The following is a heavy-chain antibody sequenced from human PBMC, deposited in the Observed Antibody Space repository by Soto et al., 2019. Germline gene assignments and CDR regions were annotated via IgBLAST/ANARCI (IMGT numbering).Heavy chain of an antibody. CDR3: ARERGGLWFGELSHYYYYGMDV. J-gene: IGHJ6*02. CDR2: ISSSSSTI. D-gene: IGHD3-10*01. Sequence: GSLRLSCAASGFTFSSYSMNWVRQAPGKGLEWVSYISSSSSTIYYADSVKGRFTISRDNAKNSLYLQMNSLRDEDTAVYYCARERGGLWFGELSHYYYYGMDVWGQGTTVTVS. CDR1: GFTFSSYS. V-gene: IGHV3-48*02.